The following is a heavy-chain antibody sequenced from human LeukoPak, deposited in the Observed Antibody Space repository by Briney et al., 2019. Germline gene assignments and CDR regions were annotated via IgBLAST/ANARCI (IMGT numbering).Heavy chain of an antibody. CDR2: ISGSGGST. D-gene: IGHD2-21*02. J-gene: IGHJ4*02. CDR1: RFTFGNYW. Sequence: PGGSLRLSCVASRFTFGNYWMSWVRQAPGKGLEWVSAISGSGGSTYYADSVKGRFTISRDNSKNTLYLQMNSLRAEDTAVYYCAKDCLYDCAREFDYWGQGTLVTVSS. CDR3: AKDCLYDCAREFDY. V-gene: IGHV3-23*01.